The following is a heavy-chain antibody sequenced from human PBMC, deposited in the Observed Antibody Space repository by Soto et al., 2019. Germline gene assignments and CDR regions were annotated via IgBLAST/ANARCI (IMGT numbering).Heavy chain of an antibody. CDR2: IYYRGST. V-gene: IGHV4-31*03. D-gene: IGHD2-8*02. Sequence: QLQLQESGPGLVKPSQTLSLACTVSGGSFRSGGYYWSWIRQLPGKGLEWIGYIYYRGSTYYNPSLKRRFTISLDTSKNHFSLKLSSVTAADTAVYYCARATSFSGHHGYWGQGTLVTVSS. J-gene: IGHJ4*02. CDR1: GGSFRSGGYY. CDR3: ARATSFSGHHGY.